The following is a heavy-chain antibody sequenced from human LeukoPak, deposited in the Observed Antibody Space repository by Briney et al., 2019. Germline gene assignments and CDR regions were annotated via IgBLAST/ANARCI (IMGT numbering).Heavy chain of an antibody. J-gene: IGHJ4*02. CDR2: ISSSSSYI. Sequence: PGGSLRLSCAASGFTFSSYSMNWVRQAPGKGLEWVSSISSSSSYIYYADSVKGRFTISRDNAKNSLYLQMNSLRAEDTAVYYCARAGITMVRGVTAKDLDYWGQGTLVTVSS. D-gene: IGHD3-10*01. V-gene: IGHV3-21*01. CDR1: GFTFSSYS. CDR3: ARAGITMVRGVTAKDLDY.